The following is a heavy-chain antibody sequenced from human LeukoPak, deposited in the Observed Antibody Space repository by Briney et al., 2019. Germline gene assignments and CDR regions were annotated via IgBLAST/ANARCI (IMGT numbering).Heavy chain of an antibody. CDR3: ARRYYGSGSYYNFWFDP. CDR2: INPSGGST. Sequence: ASVKVSCKASGHTFTSYYMHWVRQAPGQGLEWMGIINPSGGSTSYAQKFQGRVTMTRDMSTSTVYMELSSLRSEDTAVYYCARRYYGSGSYYNFWFDPWGQGTLVTVSS. V-gene: IGHV1-46*01. J-gene: IGHJ5*02. D-gene: IGHD3-10*01. CDR1: GHTFTSYY.